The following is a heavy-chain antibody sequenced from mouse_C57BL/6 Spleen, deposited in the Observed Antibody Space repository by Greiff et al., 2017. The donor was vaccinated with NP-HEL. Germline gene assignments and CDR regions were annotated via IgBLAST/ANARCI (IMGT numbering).Heavy chain of an antibody. CDR2: ISDGGSYT. J-gene: IGHJ1*03. V-gene: IGHV5-4*03. CDR1: GFTFSSYA. D-gene: IGHD1-1*01. CDR3: ARRGISYWYFDV. Sequence: EVKLVESGGGLVKPGGSLKLSCAASGFTFSSYAMSWVRQTPEKRLEWVATISDGGSYTYYPDNVKGRFTISRDNAKNNLYLQMSHLKSEDTAMYYCARRGISYWYFDVWGTGTTVTVSS.